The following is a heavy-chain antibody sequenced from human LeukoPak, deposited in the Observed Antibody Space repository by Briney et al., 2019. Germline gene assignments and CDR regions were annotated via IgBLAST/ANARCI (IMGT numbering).Heavy chain of an antibody. V-gene: IGHV4-59*01. CDR1: GGSISSYY. CDR2: IYYSGST. J-gene: IGHJ6*03. D-gene: IGHD3-3*01. CDR3: AGCITMDYMDV. Sequence: SETLSLTCTVSGGSISSYYWSWIRQPPGKGLEWIGYIYYSGSTNYNPSLKSRVTISVDTSKNQFSLKLSSVTAADTAVYYCAGCITMDYMDVWGKGTTVTVSS.